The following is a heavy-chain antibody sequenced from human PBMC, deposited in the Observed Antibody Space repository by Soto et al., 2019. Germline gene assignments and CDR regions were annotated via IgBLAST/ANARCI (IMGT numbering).Heavy chain of an antibody. J-gene: IGHJ5*02. Sequence: GGSLRLSSAASGFIFSTTDMSWVRQAPGKGLEWLTTIEGSGEITYYADSVKGRFTISRDNSKSTVYMQMDSLTADVKASYFCVKNSGWFNTWGQGTPVTVSS. CDR2: IEGSGEIT. V-gene: IGHV3-23*01. CDR1: GFIFSTTD. CDR3: VKNSGWFNT. D-gene: IGHD3-10*01.